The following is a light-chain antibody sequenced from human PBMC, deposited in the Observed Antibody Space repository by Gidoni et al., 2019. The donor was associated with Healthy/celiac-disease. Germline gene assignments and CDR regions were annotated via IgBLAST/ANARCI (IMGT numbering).Light chain of an antibody. V-gene: IGKV1-39*01. CDR1: QSISSY. Sequence: DIQMTQSPSSLSASVGDRVTITCRASQSISSYLNWYQQKPGKATKLLIYAASSLKSGVPSRFSGSGSGTDFTLTISSLQPEDFATYYCQQSYSTLTFGGGTKVEIK. J-gene: IGKJ4*01. CDR3: QQSYSTLT. CDR2: AAS.